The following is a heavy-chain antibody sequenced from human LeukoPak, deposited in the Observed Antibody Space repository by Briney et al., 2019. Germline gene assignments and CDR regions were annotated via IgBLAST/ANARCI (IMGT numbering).Heavy chain of an antibody. D-gene: IGHD3/OR15-3a*01. V-gene: IGHV3-15*01. CDR1: GFTFSSHA. J-gene: IGHJ4*02. CDR3: TAGTGRSDFDY. Sequence: GGSLRLSCAASGFTFSSHAMSWVRQAPGRGLEWVGRIKRKGDDGTIDYAAPVKGRLSISRDDSKNTLYLQMNSLKSEDTAVYYCTAGTGRSDFDYWGQGTLVTVSS. CDR2: IKRKGDDGTI.